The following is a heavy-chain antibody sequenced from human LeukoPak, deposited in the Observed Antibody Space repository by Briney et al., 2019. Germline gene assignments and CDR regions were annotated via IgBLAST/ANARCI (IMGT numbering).Heavy chain of an antibody. Sequence: PGGSLRLSCAASGFTFSYFWMSWVRQAPGKGLEWAANIKEDGSEKYYMDSVKGRFTISRDNAKNSLYLQMSSLRAEDTAVYYCAREYYYDSSGYGSFGYWGQGTLVTVSS. CDR3: AREYYYDSSGYGSFGY. J-gene: IGHJ4*02. V-gene: IGHV3-7*01. CDR2: IKEDGSEK. D-gene: IGHD3-22*01. CDR1: GFTFSYFW.